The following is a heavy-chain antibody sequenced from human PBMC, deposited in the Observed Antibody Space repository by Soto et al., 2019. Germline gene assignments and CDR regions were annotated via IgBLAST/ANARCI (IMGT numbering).Heavy chain of an antibody. V-gene: IGHV4-30-2*01. CDR3: ARTVTNDYGDSHDAFDI. CDR2: IYHSGST. CDR1: GGSISSGGYS. J-gene: IGHJ3*02. Sequence: QLQLQESGSGLVKPSQTLSLTCAVSGGSISSGGYSWSWIRQPPGKGLEWIGYIYHSGSTYYNPSLKSRVTISVDRSKNQFSLKLSSVTAADTAVYYCARTVTNDYGDSHDAFDIWGQGTMVTVSS. D-gene: IGHD4-17*01.